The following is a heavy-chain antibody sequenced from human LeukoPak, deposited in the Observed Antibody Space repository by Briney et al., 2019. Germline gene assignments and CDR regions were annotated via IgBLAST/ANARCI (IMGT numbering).Heavy chain of an antibody. CDR1: GGSISSGGYS. CDR2: IYYSGST. Sequence: TTSQTLSLTCTVSGGSISSGGYSWSWIRQHPGKGLEWIGYIYYSGSTYYNPSLKSRVTISVDTSKNQFSLKLSSVTAADTAVYYCARFDSYENNWFDPWGQGTLVTVSS. V-gene: IGHV4-31*03. CDR3: ARFDSYENNWFDP. D-gene: IGHD3-22*01. J-gene: IGHJ5*02.